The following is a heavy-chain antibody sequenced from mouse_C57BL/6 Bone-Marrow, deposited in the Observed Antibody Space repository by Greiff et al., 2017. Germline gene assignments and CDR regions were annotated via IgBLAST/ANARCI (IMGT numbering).Heavy chain of an antibody. CDR2: ISYDGSN. J-gene: IGHJ4*01. CDR3: ARLRTAQAPYYAMDY. Sequence: EVQLVESGPGLVKPSQSLSLTCSVTGYSITSGYYWNWIRQFPGNKLEWMGYISYDGSNNYNPSLKNRISITRDTSKNQFFLKLNSVTTEDTATYYCARLRTAQAPYYAMDYWGQGTSVTVSS. V-gene: IGHV3-6*01. CDR1: GYSITSGYY. D-gene: IGHD3-2*02.